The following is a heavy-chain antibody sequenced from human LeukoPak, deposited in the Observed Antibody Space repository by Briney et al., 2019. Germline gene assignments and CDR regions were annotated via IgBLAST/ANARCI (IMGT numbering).Heavy chain of an antibody. CDR1: GFTFGSYE. Sequence: SGGSLRLSCAASGFTFGSYEMNWVRQAQGKGLEWVSYISSSGGTIYYADSVKGRFTISRDNAKNSLYLQMNSLRAEDTAVYYCARAVLYYYYGMDVWGQGTTVTVSS. CDR3: ARAVLYYYYGMDV. CDR2: ISSSGGTI. J-gene: IGHJ6*02. V-gene: IGHV3-48*03.